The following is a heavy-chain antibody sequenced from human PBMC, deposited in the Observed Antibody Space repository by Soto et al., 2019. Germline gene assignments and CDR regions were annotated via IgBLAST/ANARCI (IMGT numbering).Heavy chain of an antibody. CDR3: ARFDYGDFRNWFDP. Sequence: QVQLQESGPGLVKPSQTLSLTCPVSGGSISSGGYSWSWIRQYPGKGLEWIGYIYFTGTTYYSPSLKSRVTISVDTSKNQFSLKLSSVTAADTAVYYCARFDYGDFRNWFDPWGQGTLVTVSS. D-gene: IGHD4-17*01. CDR2: IYFTGTT. CDR1: GGSISSGGYS. J-gene: IGHJ5*02. V-gene: IGHV4-31*03.